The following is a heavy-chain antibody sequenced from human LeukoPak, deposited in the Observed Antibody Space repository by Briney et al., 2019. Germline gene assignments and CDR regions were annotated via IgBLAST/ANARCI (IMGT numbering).Heavy chain of an antibody. Sequence: SETLSLTCTVSGGSISSSSYYWGWIRQPPGKGLEWIGSTYYSGSTYYNPSLKSRVTISVDTSKNQFSLKLSSVTAADTAVYYCASTITVTTDYWGQGTLVTVSS. CDR3: ASTITVTTDY. V-gene: IGHV4-39*07. CDR2: TYYSGST. D-gene: IGHD4-17*01. J-gene: IGHJ4*02. CDR1: GGSISSSSYY.